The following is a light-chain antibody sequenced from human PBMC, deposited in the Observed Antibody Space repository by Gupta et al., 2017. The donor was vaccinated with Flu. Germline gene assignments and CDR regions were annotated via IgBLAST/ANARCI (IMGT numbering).Light chain of an antibody. CDR1: NLGDKY. J-gene: IGLJ1*01. CDR3: QAWDSTTGV. Sequence: SYELTQPPSVSLSPGQTASITCSGDNLGDKYACWYQQKPGQSPVLVIYKDTKRPSGIPERFSGSNSGNTATLTISGTQAMDEADYYCQAWDSTTGVFGTGTKVTVL. CDR2: KDT. V-gene: IGLV3-1*01.